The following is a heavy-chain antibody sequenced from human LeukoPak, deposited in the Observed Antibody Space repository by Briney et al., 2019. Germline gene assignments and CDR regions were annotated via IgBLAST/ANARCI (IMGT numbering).Heavy chain of an antibody. D-gene: IGHD2-2*01. J-gene: IGHJ5*02. CDR3: ARHTSTGVVVVPAAPGCFDP. CDR1: GASIRTYY. V-gene: IGHV4-59*08. Sequence: SETLSLTCSVSGASIRTYYWSWIRQPPGKGLEWIGYIYYSGSTNYNPSLKSRVTISVDTSKNQFSLQLSSVTAADTALYFCARHTSTGVVVVPAAPGCFDPWGQGTLVAVSS. CDR2: IYYSGST.